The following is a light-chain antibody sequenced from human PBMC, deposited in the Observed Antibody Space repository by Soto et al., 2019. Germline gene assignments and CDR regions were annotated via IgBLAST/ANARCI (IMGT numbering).Light chain of an antibody. CDR1: QTVSANY. Sequence: ELVLTQSPGTLSLSPGERATLSCRASQTVSANYLAWYQQKAGQAPRLLIYGASSRATGIPDRFSGSGSGTDFTLTTSRLEPEDFAVYYCQQYGSSPRVTFGGGTKVDIK. J-gene: IGKJ4*01. V-gene: IGKV3-20*01. CDR2: GAS. CDR3: QQYGSSPRVT.